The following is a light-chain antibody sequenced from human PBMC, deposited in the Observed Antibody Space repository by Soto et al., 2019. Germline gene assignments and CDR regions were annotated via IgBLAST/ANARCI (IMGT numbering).Light chain of an antibody. Sequence: ESVLTQSPGTLSLSTGERATLSCRADQSINNNYLTWYQQRPGQAPRRLIYRASRRATGIPDRFSGSGSGTDFTLTISRLEPEDFAVYYCQQYGSSWTFGQGTKVEIK. V-gene: IGKV3-20*01. CDR3: QQYGSSWT. CDR2: RAS. J-gene: IGKJ1*01. CDR1: QSINNNY.